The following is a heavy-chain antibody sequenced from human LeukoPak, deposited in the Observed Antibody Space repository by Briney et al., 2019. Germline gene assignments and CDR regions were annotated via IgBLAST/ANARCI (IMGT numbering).Heavy chain of an antibody. CDR1: GSSISSGGYY. CDR2: IYYSGST. D-gene: IGHD3-16*01. V-gene: IGHV4-39*01. CDR3: ASPGGGPTDY. Sequence: PSETLSLICTVSGSSISSGGYYWGWIRQPPGKGLEWIGSIYYSGSTYYNPSLKSRVTISVDTSKNQFSLKLSSVTAADTAVYYCASPGGGPTDYWGQGNLVTVSS. J-gene: IGHJ4*02.